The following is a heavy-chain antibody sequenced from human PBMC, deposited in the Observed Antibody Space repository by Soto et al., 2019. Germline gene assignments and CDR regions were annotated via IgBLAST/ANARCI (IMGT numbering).Heavy chain of an antibody. CDR1: GFTFSSYS. V-gene: IGHV3-7*03. CDR2: INKNGGEK. CDR3: ARPWDTAMVSTWNY. D-gene: IGHD5-18*01. J-gene: IGHJ4*02. Sequence: PGGSLRLSCAAPGFTFSSYSMSWFRQAPGKGLEWVANINKNGGEKYYVDSVKGRFTISRDNAKNSLYLQMNSLRAEDTAVYYCARPWDTAMVSTWNYWGQGTLVTVSS.